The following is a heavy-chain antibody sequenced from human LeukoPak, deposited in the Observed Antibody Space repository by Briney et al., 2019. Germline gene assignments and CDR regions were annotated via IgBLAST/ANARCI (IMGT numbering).Heavy chain of an antibody. D-gene: IGHD5-24*01. CDR2: ITPSGGT. CDR3: ARDRYGDGFAHFDY. V-gene: IGHV1-2*02. J-gene: IGHJ4*02. CDR1: GYTFTSYA. Sequence: GASVKVSCKASGYTFTSYAMRWVRQAPGQGLEWMGWITPSGGTNYPQKFQGRVAITRDTPITTAYMDLSRLTSDDTAVYYCARDRYGDGFAHFDYWGQGALVTVSS.